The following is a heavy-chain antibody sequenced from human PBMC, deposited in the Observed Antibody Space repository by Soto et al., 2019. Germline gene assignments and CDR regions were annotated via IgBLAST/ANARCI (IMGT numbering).Heavy chain of an antibody. CDR3: ARARYSSWYASYYYGMDV. V-gene: IGHV3-21*01. CDR2: ISSSSSYI. Sequence: GGSLRLSCAASGFTFSSYSMNWVRQAPGKGLEWVSSISSSSSYIYYADSVKGRFTISRDNAKNSLYLQMNSLRAEDTAVYYCARARYSSWYASYYYGMDVWGQGTTVTVPS. D-gene: IGHD6-13*01. J-gene: IGHJ6*02. CDR1: GFTFSSYS.